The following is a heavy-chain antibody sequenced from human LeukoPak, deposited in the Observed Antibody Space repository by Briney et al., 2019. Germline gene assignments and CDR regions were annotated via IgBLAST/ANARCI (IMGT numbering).Heavy chain of an antibody. CDR3: ARSPFDSSSWFDY. J-gene: IGHJ4*02. V-gene: IGHV4-34*01. CDR1: GGSFSGYY. CDR2: INHSGST. D-gene: IGHD6-13*01. Sequence: KASETLSLTCAVYGGSFSGYYWSWIRQPPGKGLEWIGEINHSGSTNYNPSLKSRVTISVDTSKNQFSLKLSSVTAADTAVYYCARSPFDSSSWFDYWGQGTLVTVSS.